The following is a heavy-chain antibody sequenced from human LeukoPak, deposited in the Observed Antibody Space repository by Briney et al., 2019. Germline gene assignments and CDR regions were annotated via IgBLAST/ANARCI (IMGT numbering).Heavy chain of an antibody. CDR1: GYTFTGYY. Sequence: ASVKVSCKASGYTFTGYYMHWVRQAPGQGLEWTGWINPNSGGTNYAQKFQGRVTMTRDTSISTAYMELSRLRSDDTAVYYCARDSRYCSSTSCYPIYYYYYGMDVWGQGTTVTVSS. J-gene: IGHJ6*02. D-gene: IGHD2-2*01. CDR2: INPNSGGT. V-gene: IGHV1-2*02. CDR3: ARDSRYCSSTSCYPIYYYYYGMDV.